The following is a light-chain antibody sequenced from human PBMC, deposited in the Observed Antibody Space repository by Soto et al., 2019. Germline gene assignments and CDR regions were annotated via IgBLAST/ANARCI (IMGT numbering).Light chain of an antibody. CDR2: GGS. J-gene: IGKJ4*01. V-gene: IGKV3-15*01. Sequence: EIVMTQSPATLSVSPGERATLSCRASQSISTNLAWYQQKPGQAPRLLIYGGSSRAAGVPARFSGFGSGTDFTLTISSLQSEDSALYFCQHYTEQPLTFGRGTRWISN. CDR3: QHYTEQPLT. CDR1: QSISTN.